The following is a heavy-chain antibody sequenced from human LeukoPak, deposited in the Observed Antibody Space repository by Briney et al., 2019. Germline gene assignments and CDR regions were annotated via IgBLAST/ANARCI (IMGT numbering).Heavy chain of an antibody. CDR3: ARHLRTRGSGSRPFYGMDV. CDR1: GGSISNNC. D-gene: IGHD3-10*01. V-gene: IGHV4-59*08. J-gene: IGHJ6*02. Sequence: SETLSLTCTVSGGSISNNCWSWIRQPPGKGLEWVGYIYYSGNTNYNPSLKSRVTISVDTSKNQFSLKLSSVTAADTAVYYCARHLRTRGSGSRPFYGMDVWGQGTTVTVSS. CDR2: IYYSGNT.